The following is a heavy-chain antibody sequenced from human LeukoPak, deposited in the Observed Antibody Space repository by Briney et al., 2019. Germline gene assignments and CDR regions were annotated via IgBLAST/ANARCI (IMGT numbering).Heavy chain of an antibody. Sequence: GGSLRLSCAASGFTFSSYWMSWVRQAPGKGLEWVANIKQDGSEKYYVDSVKGRFTFSRDNAKNSLYLQMNSLRAEDTAVYYCARRTYCGGDCYYEDYWGQGTLVTVSS. D-gene: IGHD2-21*02. J-gene: IGHJ4*02. V-gene: IGHV3-7*03. CDR2: IKQDGSEK. CDR3: ARRTYCGGDCYYEDY. CDR1: GFTFSSYW.